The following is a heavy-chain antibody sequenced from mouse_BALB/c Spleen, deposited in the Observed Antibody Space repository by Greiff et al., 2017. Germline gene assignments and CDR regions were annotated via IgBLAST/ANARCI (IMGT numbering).Heavy chain of an antibody. D-gene: IGHD1-1*01. Sequence: EVQGVESGGGLVKPGGSLKLSCAASGFTFSDYYMYWVRQTPEKRLEWVATISDGGSYTYYPDSVKGRFTISRDNAKNNLYLQMSSLKSEDTAMYYCARESSSYDYWGQGTTLTVSS. V-gene: IGHV5-4*02. CDR3: ARESSSYDY. CDR2: ISDGGSYT. CDR1: GFTFSDYY. J-gene: IGHJ2*01.